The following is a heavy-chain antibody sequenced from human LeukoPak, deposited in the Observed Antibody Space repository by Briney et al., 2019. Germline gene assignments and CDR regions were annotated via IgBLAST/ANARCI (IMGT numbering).Heavy chain of an antibody. CDR3: ARDGQVDCTGGTCYQIDS. Sequence: GGSLRLSCAASGFTFSSYSMNWVRQAPGKGLEWVSYIRSSSSTIYYADSVKGRFTISRDNAKNSLYLQMNSLRAEDTAVYYCARDGQVDCTGGTCYQIDSWGQGTLVTVSS. J-gene: IGHJ4*02. CDR2: IRSSSSTI. V-gene: IGHV3-48*01. D-gene: IGHD2-15*01. CDR1: GFTFSSYS.